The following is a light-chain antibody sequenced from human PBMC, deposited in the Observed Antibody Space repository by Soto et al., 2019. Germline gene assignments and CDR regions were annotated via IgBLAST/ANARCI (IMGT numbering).Light chain of an antibody. Sequence: NFMLTQPHSVSESPGKTVTISCTRSAGSIASNYVRWYQQRPGSAPTTLIFEDNRRPSGVPDRFSGSIDSSSNSASLTISGLKTEDEADYHCQSYESGNVIFGGGTKLTVL. CDR1: AGSIASNY. CDR2: EDN. CDR3: QSYESGNVI. V-gene: IGLV6-57*04. J-gene: IGLJ2*01.